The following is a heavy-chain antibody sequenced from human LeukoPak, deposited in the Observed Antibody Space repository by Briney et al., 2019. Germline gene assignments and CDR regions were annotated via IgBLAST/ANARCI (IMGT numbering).Heavy chain of an antibody. V-gene: IGHV4-59*12. CDR3: ARGQVLRFHPYFDY. J-gene: IGHJ4*02. D-gene: IGHD2-8*02. Sequence: PSETLSLTCTVSGGSISSYYWSWIRQPPGKGLEWIGYIYYSGSTHYNPSLQSRVTISVDTSKNQFALKLSSVTAADTAVYYCARGQVLRFHPYFDYWGQGTLVTVSS. CDR2: IYYSGST. CDR1: GGSISSYY.